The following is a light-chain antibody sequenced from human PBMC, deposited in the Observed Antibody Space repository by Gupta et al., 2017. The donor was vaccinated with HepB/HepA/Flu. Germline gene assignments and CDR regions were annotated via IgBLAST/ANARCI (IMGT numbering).Light chain of an antibody. Sequence: DIQMTQSPSSLSASVGDRVTITCRASQGIKNYLAWFQQKSGKAPKSLISDASSLQSGVPSKFSGSPGTDFTLTISSLQPEDCGTYYCQQYQSYPWTFGQGTRVEIK. CDR2: DAS. V-gene: IGKV1-16*02. CDR3: QQYQSYPWT. J-gene: IGKJ1*01. CDR1: QGIKNY.